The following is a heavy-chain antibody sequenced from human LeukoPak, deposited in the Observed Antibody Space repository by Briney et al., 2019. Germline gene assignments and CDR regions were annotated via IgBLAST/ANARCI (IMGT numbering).Heavy chain of an antibody. CDR1: GFTFSDYY. CDR2: ISSSGSTI. D-gene: IGHD6-13*01. CDR3: ATRGVIAAARFDP. J-gene: IGHJ5*02. V-gene: IGHV3-11*01. Sequence: PGGSLRLSCAASGFTFSDYYMSWIRQAPGKGLEWVSYISSSGSTIYYADSVKGRFTISRDNAKNSLYLQMNSLRAEDTAVYYCATRGVIAAARFDPWGQGTLVTVSS.